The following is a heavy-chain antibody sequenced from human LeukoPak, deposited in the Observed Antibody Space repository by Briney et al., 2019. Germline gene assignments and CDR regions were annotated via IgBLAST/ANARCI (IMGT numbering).Heavy chain of an antibody. CDR2: INHSGST. D-gene: IGHD6-19*01. J-gene: IGHJ3*02. CDR3: ARQSSGPTDAFDI. Sequence: PSETLSLTCAAYGGSFSGYYWSWIRQPPGKGLEWIGEINHSGSTNYNPSLKSRVTISVDTSKNQFSLKLSSVTAADTAVYYCARQSSGPTDAFDIWGQGTMVTVSS. V-gene: IGHV4-34*01. CDR1: GGSFSGYY.